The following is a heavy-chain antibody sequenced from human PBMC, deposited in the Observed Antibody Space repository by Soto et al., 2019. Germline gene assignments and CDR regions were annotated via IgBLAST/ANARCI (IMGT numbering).Heavy chain of an antibody. V-gene: IGHV1-69*13. J-gene: IGHJ6*02. CDR1: GCTFSSYT. Sequence: SVKGSCKASGCTFSSYTISWVRQAPGQGLEWMGGIIPIFGTANYAQKFQGRVTITADESTSTAYMELSSLRSEDTAVYYCARDRVPAAPFHYYYYGMDVWGQGTTVTVSS. CDR3: ARDRVPAAPFHYYYYGMDV. CDR2: IIPIFGTA. D-gene: IGHD2-2*01.